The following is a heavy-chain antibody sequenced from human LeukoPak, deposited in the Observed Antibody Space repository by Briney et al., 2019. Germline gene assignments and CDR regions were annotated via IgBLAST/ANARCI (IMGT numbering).Heavy chain of an antibody. CDR2: INHSGST. CDR1: GVIFSNYW. V-gene: IGHV4-34*01. J-gene: IGHJ4*02. D-gene: IGHD5-12*01. CDR3: ARVYPRRLCSGYDLNTAAPH. Sequence: GSLRLSCAASGVIFSNYWMHWVRQPPGKGLEWIGEINHSGSTNYNPSLKSRVTISVDTSKNQFSLKLSSVTAADTAVYYCARVYPRRLCSGYDLNTAAPHWGQGTLVTVSS.